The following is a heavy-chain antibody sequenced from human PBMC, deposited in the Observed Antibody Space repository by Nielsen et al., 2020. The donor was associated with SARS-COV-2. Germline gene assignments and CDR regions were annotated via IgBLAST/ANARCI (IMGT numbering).Heavy chain of an antibody. Sequence: GGSLRLSCAASAFTFSTYWMHWVRQAPGKGLVWVSRINSDGGSTSYADSVKGRFTISRDNAKNTLYLQMNSLRAEDTAAYYCVRGLQVPNGLAHRWGQGTLVTVSS. J-gene: IGHJ4*02. D-gene: IGHD3-16*01. V-gene: IGHV3-74*01. CDR3: VRGLQVPNGLAHR. CDR2: INSDGGST. CDR1: AFTFSTYW.